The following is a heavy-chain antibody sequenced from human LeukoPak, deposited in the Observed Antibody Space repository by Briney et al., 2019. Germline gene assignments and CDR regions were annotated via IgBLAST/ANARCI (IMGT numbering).Heavy chain of an antibody. J-gene: IGHJ6*04. CDR2: ISRTSSHI. D-gene: IGHD3-22*01. Sequence: GGSLRLSCAASGLTVSAFGMNWVRQAPGKGLEWVSCISRTSSHIFYADSVKGRFTISRDNAKNTLYLQMNSLRAEDTAVYYCARISVINSVWGKGTTVTVSS. CDR3: ARISVINSV. CDR1: GLTVSAFG. V-gene: IGHV3-21*01.